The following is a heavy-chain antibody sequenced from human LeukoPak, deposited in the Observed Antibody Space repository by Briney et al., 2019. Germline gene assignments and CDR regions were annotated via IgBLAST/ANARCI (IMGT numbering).Heavy chain of an antibody. V-gene: IGHV3-11*04. CDR1: GFTFSDYY. Sequence: GGSLSLSCAASGFTFSDYYMSWIRQAPGKGLEWVSYISSSGSTIYYADSVKGRFTISRDNAKNSLYLQMNSLRAEDTAVYYCARLYSWDYFDYWGQGTLVTVSS. D-gene: IGHD5-18*01. CDR3: ARLYSWDYFDY. CDR2: ISSSGSTI. J-gene: IGHJ4*02.